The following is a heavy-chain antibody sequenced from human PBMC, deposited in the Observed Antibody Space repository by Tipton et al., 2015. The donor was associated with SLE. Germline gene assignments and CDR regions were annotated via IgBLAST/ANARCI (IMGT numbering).Heavy chain of an antibody. Sequence: LSLTCTVYGGSFSGYYWSWIRQPPGKGLEWIGEINHSGSTNYNPSLKSRVTISVDTAKNQFSLKLISVTAADTAVYYCARCAQEGRRWLQPAPNNWFAPWGQGTLVTVSS. V-gene: IGHV4-34*01. CDR2: INHSGST. CDR1: GGSFSGYY. CDR3: ARCAQEGRRWLQPAPNNWFAP. J-gene: IGHJ5*02. D-gene: IGHD5-24*01.